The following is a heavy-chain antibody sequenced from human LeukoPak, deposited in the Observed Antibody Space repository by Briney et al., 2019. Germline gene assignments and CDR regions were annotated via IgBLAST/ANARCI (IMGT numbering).Heavy chain of an antibody. CDR3: ARQKWEQQGRDYYFNGLDV. D-gene: IGHD1-26*01. V-gene: IGHV4-4*02. CDR2: IYLYGTT. CDR1: GFTFSTYTF. Sequence: GSLRLSCEASGFTFSTYTFSWVRQSPVKGLEGIGEIYLYGTTNYNPSLKSRVTMSVDRSKNQFSLKLSSVTAADTAVYYCARQKWEQQGRDYYFNGLDVWGPGTTVTVSS. J-gene: IGHJ6*02.